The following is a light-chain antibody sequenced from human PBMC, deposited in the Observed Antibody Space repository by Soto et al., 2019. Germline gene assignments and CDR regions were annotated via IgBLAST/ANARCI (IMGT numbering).Light chain of an antibody. CDR2: GAS. CDR3: QQYGSSPRT. CDR1: QSVSSSY. Sequence: IVLTQSPGTLSVSPWERATLSCRASQSVSSSYLAWYQQKPGQAPRLLIYGASSRATGIPDRFSGSGSGTDFTLTISRLEPEDFAVYYCQQYGSSPRTFGQGTKV. V-gene: IGKV3-20*01. J-gene: IGKJ1*01.